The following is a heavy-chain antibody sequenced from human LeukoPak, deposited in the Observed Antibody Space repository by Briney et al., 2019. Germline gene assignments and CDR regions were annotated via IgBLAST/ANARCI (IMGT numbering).Heavy chain of an antibody. CDR3: ARDLRYCSSTSCYAPDY. V-gene: IGHV3-21*01. J-gene: IGHJ4*02. Sequence: GGSLRLSCAASGFTFSSYIMNWVRQAPGKGLEWVSSISSSSSYIYYADSVKGRFTISRDNAKNSLYLQMNSLRAEDTAVYYCARDLRYCSSTSCYAPDYWGQGTLVTVSS. CDR1: GFTFSSYI. D-gene: IGHD2-2*01. CDR2: ISSSSSYI.